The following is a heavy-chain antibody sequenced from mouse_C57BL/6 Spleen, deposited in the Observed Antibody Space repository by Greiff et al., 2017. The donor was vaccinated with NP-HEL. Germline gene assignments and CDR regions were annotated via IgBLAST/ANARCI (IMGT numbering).Heavy chain of an antibody. J-gene: IGHJ4*01. Sequence: VQLQQSGAELVRPGTSVKVSCKASGYAFTNYLIEWVKQRPGQGLEWIGVINPGSGGTNYNEKFKGKATLTADNSSSTGYMQLSSLTSEDSAVYFCARGGGSSYGDAMDYWGQGTSVTVSS. CDR1: GYAFTNYL. V-gene: IGHV1-54*01. D-gene: IGHD1-1*01. CDR2: INPGSGGT. CDR3: ARGGGSSYGDAMDY.